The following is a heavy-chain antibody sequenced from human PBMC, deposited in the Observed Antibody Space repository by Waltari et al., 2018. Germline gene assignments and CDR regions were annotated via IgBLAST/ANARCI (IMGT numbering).Heavy chain of an antibody. D-gene: IGHD2-2*01. CDR2: IYYRGST. J-gene: IGHJ5*02. Sequence: VQLQQSGPGLVEPAETLSLTCPVSGGPISSSYWGWIRQPPGKGLEWIGYIYYRGSTNYNPSLKSRVTISVDTSKNQFSLKLSSVTAADTAVYYCASSRTHNWFDPWGQGTLVTVSS. CDR3: ASSRTHNWFDP. V-gene: IGHV4-59*01. CDR1: GGPISSSY.